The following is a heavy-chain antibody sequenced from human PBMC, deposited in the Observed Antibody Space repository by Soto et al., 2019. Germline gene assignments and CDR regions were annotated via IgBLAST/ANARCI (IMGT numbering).Heavy chain of an antibody. CDR1: GGSISSSSYY. J-gene: IGHJ5*02. Sequence: KASETLSLTCTVSGGSISSSSYYWGWIRQPPGKGLEWIGSIYYSGSTYYNPSLKSRVTISVDTSKNQFSLKLSSVTAADTAVYYCARCDDYGDYGFGWFDPWGQGTLVTVSS. D-gene: IGHD4-17*01. CDR2: IYYSGST. V-gene: IGHV4-39*01. CDR3: ARCDDYGDYGFGWFDP.